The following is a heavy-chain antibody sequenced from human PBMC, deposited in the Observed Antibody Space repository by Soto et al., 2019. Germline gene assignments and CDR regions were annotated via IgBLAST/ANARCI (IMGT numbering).Heavy chain of an antibody. CDR3: ARWKNTMMVRYYGMDV. D-gene: IGHD3-22*01. J-gene: IGHJ6*02. CDR2: INSDGSST. V-gene: IGHV3-74*01. Sequence: GGSLRLSCAASGFTFSSYWMHWVRQAPGKGLVWVSRINSDGSSTSYADSVKGRFTISRDNAKNTLYLQMNSLRAEDTAVYYCARWKNTMMVRYYGMDVWGQGTTVTVSS. CDR1: GFTFSSYW.